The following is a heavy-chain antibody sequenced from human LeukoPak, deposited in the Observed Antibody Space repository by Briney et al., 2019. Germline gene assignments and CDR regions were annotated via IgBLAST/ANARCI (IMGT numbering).Heavy chain of an antibody. CDR2: IYTSGST. CDR3: ARATWPLTAVFDY. D-gene: IGHD5-24*01. J-gene: IGHJ4*02. V-gene: IGHV4-61*02. Sequence: SETLSLTCTVSGGSVSRGSYFWSWIRQPAGKGLEWIGRIYTSGSTSYNPSLKSRVTISLDTSKNQFSLKVSSVTAADTAVYYCARATWPLTAVFDYWGQGILVTVSS. CDR1: GGSVSRGSYF.